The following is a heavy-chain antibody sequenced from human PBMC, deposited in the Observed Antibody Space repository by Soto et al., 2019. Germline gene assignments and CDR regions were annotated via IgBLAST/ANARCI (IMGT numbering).Heavy chain of an antibody. J-gene: IGHJ5*02. V-gene: IGHV2-5*02. CDR3: AHIPNYYQYDWFDP. Sequence: QITLKESGPTLVKPTQTLTLTCTFSGFSLTTRGVGVGWIRQPPGKALECLALIYCDDDTRYSPSLQSRLSITKATSKTQGVLTMNTVDPVDTATYYCAHIPNYYQYDWFDPWGQGTLVSVSS. CDR2: IYCDDDT. CDR1: GFSLTTRGVG. D-gene: IGHD3-16*01.